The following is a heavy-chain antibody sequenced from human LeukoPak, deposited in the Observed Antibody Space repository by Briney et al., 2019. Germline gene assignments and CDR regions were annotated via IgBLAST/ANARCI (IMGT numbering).Heavy chain of an antibody. Sequence: GESLKISCQGSGYSFTSYWIGWVRQMPGKGLEWMGIIYPGDSDTRYSPSFQGQVTISADKSISTAYLQWSSLKASDTAMYYCARHQWGPTAMVHPPDYWGQGTLVTVSS. D-gene: IGHD5-18*01. CDR1: GYSFTSYW. CDR2: IYPGDSDT. V-gene: IGHV5-51*01. J-gene: IGHJ4*02. CDR3: ARHQWGPTAMVHPPDY.